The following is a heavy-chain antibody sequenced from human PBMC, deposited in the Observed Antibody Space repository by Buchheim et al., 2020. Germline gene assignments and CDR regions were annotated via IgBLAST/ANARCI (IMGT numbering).Heavy chain of an antibody. CDR3: ASRLRYSSGWTFDY. CDR2: ISGNGGST. Sequence: EVQLLESGGGLVQPGGSLRLSCAASGFIFSSYAMTWVRQAPGKGLEWVSGISGNGGSTYYADSVTGRFTISRDNSKHTLYLQMNSLRAEDTAVYYCASRLRYSSGWTFDYWGQGTL. V-gene: IGHV3-23*01. CDR1: GFIFSSYA. D-gene: IGHD6-19*01. J-gene: IGHJ4*02.